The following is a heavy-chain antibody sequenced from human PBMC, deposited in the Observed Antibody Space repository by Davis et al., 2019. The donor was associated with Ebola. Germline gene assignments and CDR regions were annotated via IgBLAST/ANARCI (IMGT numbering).Heavy chain of an antibody. CDR1: NGPIKSYY. V-gene: IGHV4-59*01. J-gene: IGHJ6*02. Sequence: MPSETLSLTCTVSNGPIKSYYWSWIRQPPGRTLEWLGYIYHTGTTNYNPSLKSRLSISLDTSKNQFSLKLTSVTAADTAVYYWARDGGNYVPWGLDVWGQGITVTVSS. CDR3: ARDGGNYVPWGLDV. D-gene: IGHD4-11*01. CDR2: IYHTGTT.